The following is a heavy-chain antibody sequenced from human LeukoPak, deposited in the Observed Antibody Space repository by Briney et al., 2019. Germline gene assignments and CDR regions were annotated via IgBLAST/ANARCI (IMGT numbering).Heavy chain of an antibody. CDR3: ARLSIAARYYFDY. CDR2: IYYSGST. D-gene: IGHD6-6*01. J-gene: IGHJ4*02. V-gene: IGHV4-39*01. Sequence: KPSETLSLTCTVSGGSISSSNYYWGWIRQPPGKGLEWIGSIYYSGSTYYNPSLKSRVTISVDTSKNQFSLKLSSVTAADTAVYYCARLSIAARYYFDYWGQGTLVTVSS. CDR1: GGSISSSNYY.